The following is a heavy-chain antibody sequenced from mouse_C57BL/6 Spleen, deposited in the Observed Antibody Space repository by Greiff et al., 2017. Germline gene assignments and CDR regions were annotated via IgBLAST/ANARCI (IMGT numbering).Heavy chain of an antibody. Sequence: VQLQQPGAELVKPGASVKMSCKASGYTFTSYWITWVKQRPGQGLEWIGDIYPGSGSTNYNEKFKSKATLTVDTSSRPSYMQLSSLTSEDSAGYYCARGGIYYGTCDYWGQGTTLTVSS. CDR1: GYTFTSYW. V-gene: IGHV1-55*01. CDR3: ARGGIYYGTCDY. CDR2: IYPGSGST. D-gene: IGHD2-1*01. J-gene: IGHJ2*01.